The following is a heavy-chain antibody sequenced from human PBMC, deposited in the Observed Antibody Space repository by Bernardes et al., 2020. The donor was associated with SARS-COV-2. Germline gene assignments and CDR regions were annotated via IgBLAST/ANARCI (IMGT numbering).Heavy chain of an antibody. CDR1: GFSFNTYS. J-gene: IGHJ4*02. CDR3: ARIDEVTGRDY. V-gene: IGHV3-21*01. Sequence: GGSLRLSCAVSGFSFNTYSMHWVRQAPGKGLEWVSSISSSSSPVYYADSVKGRFTVSRDNAKNSLYLQMNSLRAEDTAVYYCARIDEVTGRDYWGQGTLVTVSS. CDR2: ISSSSSPV. D-gene: IGHD6-19*01.